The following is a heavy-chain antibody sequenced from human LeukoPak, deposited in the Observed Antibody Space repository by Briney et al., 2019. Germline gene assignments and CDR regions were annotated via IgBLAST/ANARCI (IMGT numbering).Heavy chain of an antibody. D-gene: IGHD4/OR15-4a*01. Sequence: PSETLSLTCTVSGGSISSYYWSWIRQPPGKGLEWIGYIYYSGSTNYNPSLKSRVTISVDTSKNQFSLKLSSVTAADTAVYYCARVVRRTGANDTAAGFDPWGQGTLVTVSS. CDR2: IYYSGST. V-gene: IGHV4-59*12. CDR3: ARVVRRTGANDTAAGFDP. J-gene: IGHJ5*02. CDR1: GGSISSYY.